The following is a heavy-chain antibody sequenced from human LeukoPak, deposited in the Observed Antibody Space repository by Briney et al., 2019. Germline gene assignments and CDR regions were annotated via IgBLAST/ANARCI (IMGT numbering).Heavy chain of an antibody. CDR2: MNSDGGST. Sequence: GGSLRLSCTASGFTFSSYWMHWGRQAPGKGRVWVSRMNSDGGSTSYADSVKGRFTISRDNAKNTLYLQMNSLRAEDTAVYYCARRIQGMAPYYFDYWGQGTLVTVSS. D-gene: IGHD5-24*01. CDR3: ARRIQGMAPYYFDY. V-gene: IGHV3-74*01. J-gene: IGHJ4*02. CDR1: GFTFSSYW.